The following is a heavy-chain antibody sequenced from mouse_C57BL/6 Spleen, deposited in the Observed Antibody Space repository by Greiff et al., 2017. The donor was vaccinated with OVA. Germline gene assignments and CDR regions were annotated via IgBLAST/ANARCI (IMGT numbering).Heavy chain of an antibody. CDR3: ASLLNYAMDY. J-gene: IGHJ4*01. D-gene: IGHD2-1*01. Sequence: QGQLQQSGAELARPGASVKLSCKASGYPFTSYGISWGKQRTGQGLEWVGEIYPRSGNNYYNEQFKGKATLTADKSSSTAYMELRSLTSEDSAVYFCASLLNYAMDYWGQGTSVTVSS. V-gene: IGHV1-81*01. CDR1: GYPFTSYG. CDR2: IYPRSGNN.